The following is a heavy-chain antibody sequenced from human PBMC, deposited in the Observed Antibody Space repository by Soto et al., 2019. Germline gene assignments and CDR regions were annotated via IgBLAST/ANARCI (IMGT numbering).Heavy chain of an antibody. CDR3: TTSNLGVDF. CDR1: GLIFSDVW. Sequence: LRLSCAASGLIFSDVWMTWVRQAPGKGLEWVGRIKTKPDDGTIDYAAPVRGRFTISRDDSKNTLYLQMTSLTPDDTGVYYCTTSNLGVDFWGPGTLVTVSS. V-gene: IGHV3-15*01. J-gene: IGHJ4*02. D-gene: IGHD1-1*01. CDR2: IKTKPDDGTI.